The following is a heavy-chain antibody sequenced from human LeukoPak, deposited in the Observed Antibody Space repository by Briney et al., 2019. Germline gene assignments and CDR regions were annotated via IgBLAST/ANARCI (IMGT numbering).Heavy chain of an antibody. CDR1: GFTFSSYS. CDR3: ATDRRGSGSSFFDY. J-gene: IGHJ4*02. Sequence: PRGSLRLSCAASGFTFSSYSMNWVRQAPGKGLEWVSYISSSSSTIYYADSVKGRFTISRDNAKNSLYLQMNSLRAEDTAVYYCATDRRGSGSSFFDYWGQGTQVTVSS. V-gene: IGHV3-48*01. CDR2: ISSSSSTI. D-gene: IGHD1-26*01.